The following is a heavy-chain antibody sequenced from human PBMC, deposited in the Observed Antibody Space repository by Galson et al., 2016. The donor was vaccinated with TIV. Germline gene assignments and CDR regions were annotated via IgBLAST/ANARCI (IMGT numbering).Heavy chain of an antibody. J-gene: IGHJ2*01. CDR1: GYPFSGYY. D-gene: IGHD2-21*02. V-gene: IGHV5-51*03. Sequence: QSGAEVKKTGESLKISCRGSGYPFSGYYIGWVRQVPGKGLEWMGSVYPGNSHTVYSPSCESQVTIAADKSTSTAYMQWSSLKASDTAMYSCARGSRREVTDWYFDLWGRGTLVTVSS. CDR3: ARGSRREVTDWYFDL. CDR2: VYPGNSHT.